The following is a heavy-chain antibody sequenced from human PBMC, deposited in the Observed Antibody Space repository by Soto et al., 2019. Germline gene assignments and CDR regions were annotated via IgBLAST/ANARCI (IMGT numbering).Heavy chain of an antibody. CDR3: ARVGFYGDNPYGFDI. J-gene: IGHJ3*02. Sequence: QVQLQESGPGLVKTSQTLSLTCTVSGGSIRNADYYWTWIRQPPGKGLEGIGYIYYTGSAFYNPSLQSRVGISVDTSKNQLSLSVTSVTASDTAVYYCARVGFYGDNPYGFDIWGQGTMVTVSS. D-gene: IGHD4-17*01. V-gene: IGHV4-30-4*01. CDR1: GGSIRNADYY. CDR2: IYYTGSA.